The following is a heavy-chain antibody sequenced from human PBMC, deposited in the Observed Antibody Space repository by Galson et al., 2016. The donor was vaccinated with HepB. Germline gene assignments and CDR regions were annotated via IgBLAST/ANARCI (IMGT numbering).Heavy chain of an antibody. D-gene: IGHD3-22*01. V-gene: IGHV3-15*01. J-gene: IGHJ4*02. CDR3: TTVWHYYDSSGYYRSLDF. CDR2: IKSKSDGGTT. CDR1: GFTFSNAW. Sequence: SLRLSCAASGFTFSNAWMSWVRQAPGKGLEWVGRIKSKSDGGTTDYAAPVKGRFTISRDDSKNMLYLQVNSLKTEDTAVYYCTTVWHYYDSSGYYRSLDFWGREPWSPSPQ.